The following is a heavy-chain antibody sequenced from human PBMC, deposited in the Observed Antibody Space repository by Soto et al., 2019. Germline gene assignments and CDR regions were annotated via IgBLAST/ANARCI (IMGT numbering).Heavy chain of an antibody. Sequence: SVKVSCKASGGTLSSYAISWVRQAPGQGLEWMGGIIPIFGTANYAQKFQGRVTITADESTSTAYMELSSLRSEDTAVYYCARSGIAAAAGNDYWGQGTLVTVSS. CDR2: IIPIFGTA. V-gene: IGHV1-69*13. CDR1: GGTLSSYA. J-gene: IGHJ4*02. D-gene: IGHD6-13*01. CDR3: ARSGIAAAAGNDY.